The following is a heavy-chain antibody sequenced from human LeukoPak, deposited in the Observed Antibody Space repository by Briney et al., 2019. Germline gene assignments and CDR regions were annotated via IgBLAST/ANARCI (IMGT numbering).Heavy chain of an antibody. CDR3: AREYSSGWYLIFDY. J-gene: IGHJ4*02. CDR1: GFTFTNYG. D-gene: IGHD6-19*01. Sequence: PGGSLRLSCTTSGFTFTNYGINWVRQAPGKGLEWVAVISYDGSNKYYADSVKGRFTISRDNSKNTLYLQMNSLRAEDTAVYYCAREYSSGWYLIFDYWGQGTLVTVSS. V-gene: IGHV3-30*19. CDR2: ISYDGSNK.